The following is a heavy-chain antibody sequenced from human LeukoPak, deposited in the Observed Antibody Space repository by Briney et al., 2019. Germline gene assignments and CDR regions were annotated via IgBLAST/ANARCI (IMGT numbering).Heavy chain of an antibody. V-gene: IGHV1-2*02. CDR2: INPNSGGT. CDR1: GYTFTGYY. J-gene: IGHJ3*02. D-gene: IGHD1-26*01. CDR3: ASGRWEPYDAFDI. Sequence: GASVKVSCKASGYTFTGYYMHWVRQAPGQGLEWMGWINPNSGGTNYAQKFQGRVTMTRDTSISTAYMELSRLKSDDTALYHCASGRWEPYDAFDIWGQGTMVTVSS.